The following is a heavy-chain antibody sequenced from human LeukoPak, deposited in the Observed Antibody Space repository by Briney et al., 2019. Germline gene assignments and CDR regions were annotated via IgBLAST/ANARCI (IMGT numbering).Heavy chain of an antibody. J-gene: IGHJ4*02. V-gene: IGHV4-59*01. D-gene: IGHD1-1*01. CDR3: AFERLGRVDY. Sequence: SETLSLTCTVSGGSISSYYWSWIRQPPGKGLDWIGYIYYSGSTNYNPSLKSRVTISVDTSKNQFSLKLSSVTAADTAVYYCAFERLGRVDYWGQGTLVTVSS. CDR1: GGSISSYY. CDR2: IYYSGST.